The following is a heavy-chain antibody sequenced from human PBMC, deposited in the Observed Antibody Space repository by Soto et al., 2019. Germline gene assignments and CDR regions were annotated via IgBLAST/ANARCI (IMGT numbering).Heavy chain of an antibody. CDR1: RFTFSTYW. J-gene: IGHJ4*02. CDR3: ARESEDLTSNFDY. Sequence: GGSLRLSCAASRFTFSTYWMTWVRLTPGKGLEWVANIHQDGNEKYYMDSVKGRFTISRDNAKNSLYLEMNSLRAEDTAVYYCARESEDLTSNFDYWGQGTLVTVSS. CDR2: IHQDGNEK. V-gene: IGHV3-7*01.